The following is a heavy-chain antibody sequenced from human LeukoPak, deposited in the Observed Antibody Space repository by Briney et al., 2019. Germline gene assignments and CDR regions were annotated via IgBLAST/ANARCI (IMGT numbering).Heavy chain of an antibody. CDR2: ISSSSSTI. J-gene: IGHJ4*02. D-gene: IGHD6-13*01. Sequence: GGSLRLSCAASGFTFSSYSMNWVRQAPGKGLEWVSYISSSSSTIYYADSVKGRFTISRDNAKNSLYLQMNSLRAEDTAVYYCARDPEVAAAGIHYFDYWGQGTLVTVSS. V-gene: IGHV3-48*04. CDR3: ARDPEVAAAGIHYFDY. CDR1: GFTFSSYS.